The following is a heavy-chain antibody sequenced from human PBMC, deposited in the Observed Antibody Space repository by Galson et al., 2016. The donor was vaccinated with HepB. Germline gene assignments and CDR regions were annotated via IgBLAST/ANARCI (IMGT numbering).Heavy chain of an antibody. CDR1: GFIFSNYW. V-gene: IGHV3-64D*09. CDR3: GKYEFDY. D-gene: IGHD3-3*01. CDR2: IGSDGRST. Sequence: SLRLSCAASGFIFSNYWMHWVRQAPGKGLEFVSAIGSDGRSTHYADSLRGRFTVSRDNSKNMLYLQMSSLRAEDTAVYYCGKYEFDYWGQGTLVTVSS. J-gene: IGHJ4*02.